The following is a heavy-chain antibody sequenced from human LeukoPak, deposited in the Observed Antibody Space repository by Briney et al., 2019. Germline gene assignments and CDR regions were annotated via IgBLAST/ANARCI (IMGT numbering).Heavy chain of an antibody. CDR2: ISNDGSSK. D-gene: IGHD6-19*01. CDR1: GFTFSSYV. J-gene: IGHJ4*02. Sequence: GGSLRLSCAAPGFTFSSYVMHWVRQAPGKGLEWVALISNDGSSKYYADSVKGRFTISRDNSKNTLYLQMSSLRTEDTAAYYCARGGSDWYNGDYWGQGTLVTVSS. V-gene: IGHV3-30-3*01. CDR3: ARGGSDWYNGDY.